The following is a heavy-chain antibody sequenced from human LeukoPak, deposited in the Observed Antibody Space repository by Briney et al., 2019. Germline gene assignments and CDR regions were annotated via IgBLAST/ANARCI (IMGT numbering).Heavy chain of an antibody. V-gene: IGHV4-38-2*02. Sequence: SETLSLTCTVSGYSISSDYYWGWIRQPPGKGLEWIGRIYTSGSTNYNPSLKSRVTISIDASKNQFSLRLSSVTAADTAVYYCTRGGELMNFWGQGTLVTVSS. D-gene: IGHD1-26*01. CDR2: IYTSGST. CDR1: GYSISSDYY. J-gene: IGHJ4*02. CDR3: TRGGELMNF.